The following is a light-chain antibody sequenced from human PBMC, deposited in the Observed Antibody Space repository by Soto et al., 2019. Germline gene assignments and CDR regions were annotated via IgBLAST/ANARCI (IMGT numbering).Light chain of an antibody. V-gene: IGKV1-39*01. CDR2: ASS. J-gene: IGKJ2*01. CDR1: QTISSS. CDR3: QHSYNSPMFT. Sequence: DIQMTQSPSSLSASVGDRVTITCRSSQTISSSLNWYQKKPGKAPKLLIYASSRLQDGVPSRFSGSASSTHFTLTISSLQPEDFATDYCQHSYNSPMFTFGQGTKLEIK.